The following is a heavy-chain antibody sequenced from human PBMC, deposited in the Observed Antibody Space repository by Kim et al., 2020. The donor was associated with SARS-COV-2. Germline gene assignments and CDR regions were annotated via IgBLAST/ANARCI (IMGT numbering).Heavy chain of an antibody. CDR2: ISTNGGST. CDR3: ARVVHSSDWYFFDY. CDR1: GFAFSTYA. V-gene: IGHV3-64*02. J-gene: IGHJ4*02. Sequence: GGSLRLSCAASGFAFSTYAMQWVRQAPGKGLEYVSAISTNGGSTNYADSVKGRFTVSRDNSNNVLYLQMDTLRTEDISVYYCARVVHSSDWYFFDYWGQGTLVTVSS. D-gene: IGHD6-19*01.